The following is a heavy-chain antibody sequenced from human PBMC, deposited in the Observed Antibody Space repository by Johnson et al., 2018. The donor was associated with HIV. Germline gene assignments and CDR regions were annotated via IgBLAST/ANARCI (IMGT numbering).Heavy chain of an antibody. D-gene: IGHD6-19*01. CDR2: ISYDGSNK. J-gene: IGHJ3*02. V-gene: IGHV3-30*18. Sequence: QVQLVESGGGVVQTGGSLRLSCAVSGFTFSSYGMHWVRQAPGKGLEWVAVISYDGSNKYYADSLKGRFTISRDNSKNTLYLQMNSLRAEDTAVYCCAKARSGGPGAFDIWGQGTMVTVSS. CDR1: GFTFSSYG. CDR3: AKARSGGPGAFDI.